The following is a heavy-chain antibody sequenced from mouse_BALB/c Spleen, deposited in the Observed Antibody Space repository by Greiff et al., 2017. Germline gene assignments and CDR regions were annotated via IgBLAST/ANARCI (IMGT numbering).Heavy chain of an antibody. Sequence: EVKLVESGGGLVKPGGSLKLSCAASGFAFSSYDMSWVRQTPEKRLEWVAYISSGGGSTYYPDTVKGRFTISRDNAKNTLYLQMSSLKSEDTAMYYCARHYYYGPFAYWGQGTLVTVSA. D-gene: IGHD1-1*01. CDR3: ARHYYYGPFAY. CDR2: ISSGGGST. J-gene: IGHJ3*01. CDR1: GFAFSSYD. V-gene: IGHV5-12-1*01.